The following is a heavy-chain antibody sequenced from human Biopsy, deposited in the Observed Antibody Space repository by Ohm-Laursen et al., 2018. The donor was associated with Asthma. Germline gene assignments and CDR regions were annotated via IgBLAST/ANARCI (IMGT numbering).Heavy chain of an antibody. CDR3: ARAVDYSHYYGIDV. Sequence: ASVKVSCKTSGYTFNSAGITWVRQAPGQGLEWMGWISVYNGNTKVAQKLQDRVTMITDTSTSTAYMELRCLRSDDTAVYFCARAVDYSHYYGIDVWGQGTTVTVS. CDR1: GYTFNSAG. J-gene: IGHJ6*02. V-gene: IGHV1-18*01. CDR2: ISVYNGNT. D-gene: IGHD3-10*01.